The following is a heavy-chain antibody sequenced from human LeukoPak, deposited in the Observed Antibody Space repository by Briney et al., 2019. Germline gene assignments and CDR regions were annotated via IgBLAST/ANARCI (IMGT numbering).Heavy chain of an antibody. Sequence: PGGSLRLSCAASGFTFSSYWMSWVRQAPGKGLEWVANIKQDGSEKYYVDSVKGRFTISRDNAKNSLYLQMNSLRAEDTAVYYCARVGPGGIQRGRNFDYWGQGTLVTVSS. CDR1: GFTFSSYW. J-gene: IGHJ4*02. CDR3: ARVGPGGIQRGRNFDY. D-gene: IGHD3-16*01. CDR2: IKQDGSEK. V-gene: IGHV3-7*01.